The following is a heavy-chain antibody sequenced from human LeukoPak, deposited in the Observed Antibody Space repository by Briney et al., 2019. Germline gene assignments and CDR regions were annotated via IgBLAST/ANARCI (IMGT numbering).Heavy chain of an antibody. CDR3: ATKQWLAPPPDS. J-gene: IGHJ4*02. CDR2: INTDGTVT. CDR1: GFTFSKYW. V-gene: IGHV3-74*01. Sequence: TGGSLRLSCAAAGFTFSKYWMLWVRQAPGKGLDSVSRINTDGTVTTYADSVKGRFTVSRDNAANTMFLQMNSVRDEDTAVYYCATKQWLAPPPDSWGQGTPVTVSS. D-gene: IGHD6-19*01.